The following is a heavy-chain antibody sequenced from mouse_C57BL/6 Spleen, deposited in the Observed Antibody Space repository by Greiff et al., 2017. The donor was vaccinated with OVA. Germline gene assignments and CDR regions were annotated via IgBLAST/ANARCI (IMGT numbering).Heavy chain of an antibody. V-gene: IGHV1-52*01. D-gene: IGHD2-4*01. CDR3: ARMDIYDYDNAMDY. Sequence: QVQLQQPGAELVRPGSSVKLSCKASGYTFTSYWMHWVKQRPIQGLEWIGNIDPSDSETHYNQKFKDKATLTVDKSSSTAYMQLSSLTSEDSAVYYCARMDIYDYDNAMDYWGQGTSVTVSS. CDR1: GYTFTSYW. CDR2: IDPSDSET. J-gene: IGHJ4*01.